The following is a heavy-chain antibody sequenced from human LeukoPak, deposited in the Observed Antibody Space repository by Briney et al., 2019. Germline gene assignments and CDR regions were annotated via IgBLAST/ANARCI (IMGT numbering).Heavy chain of an antibody. CDR1: GDSVSSNSAA. V-gene: IGHV6-1*01. J-gene: IGHJ4*02. Sequence: SQTLSLTCAISGDSVSSNSAAWHWIRQSPSRGLEWLGRTYYRSKWYNDYAVSVKSRITINPDTSKNQFSLQLNSVTPEDTAVYYCARDRYYYDSSGYYEPGFDYWGQGTLVTVSS. CDR2: TYYRSKWYN. D-gene: IGHD3-22*01. CDR3: ARDRYYYDSSGYYEPGFDY.